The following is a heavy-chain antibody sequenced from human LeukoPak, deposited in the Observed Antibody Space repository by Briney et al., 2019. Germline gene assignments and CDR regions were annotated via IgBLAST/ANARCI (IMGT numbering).Heavy chain of an antibody. D-gene: IGHD1-26*01. Sequence: GASVKVSCKASGYMFTSHYLHWVRQAPGQGLEWMGWINPNSGGTNYAQKFQGRVTMTRDTSISTAYMELSRLRSDDTAVYYCAREGPIVGATHLVDYWGQGTLVTVSS. V-gene: IGHV1-2*02. CDR1: GYMFTSHY. CDR3: AREGPIVGATHLVDY. CDR2: INPNSGGT. J-gene: IGHJ4*02.